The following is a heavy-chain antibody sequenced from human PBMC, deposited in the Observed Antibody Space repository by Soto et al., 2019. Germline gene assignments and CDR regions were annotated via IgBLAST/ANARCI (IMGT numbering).Heavy chain of an antibody. V-gene: IGHV5-51*01. CDR2: IYPGDSDT. CDR1: EYSFTSYC. D-gene: IGHD2-2*01. CDR3: ARHYCSSTSCYPVYYYYYGMDV. J-gene: IGHJ6*02. Sequence: GECLKNFCKGYEYSFTSYCIGWVLQMPGKGLECMRIIYPGDSDTRYSPSFQGQVTISADKSISTAYLQWSSLKASDTAMYYCARHYCSSTSCYPVYYYYYGMDVWGQGTTVTVSS.